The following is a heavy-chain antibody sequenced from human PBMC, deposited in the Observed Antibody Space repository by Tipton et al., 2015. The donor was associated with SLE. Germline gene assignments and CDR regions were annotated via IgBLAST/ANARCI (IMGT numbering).Heavy chain of an antibody. CDR2: IYYSGST. V-gene: IGHV4-59*12. J-gene: IGHJ4*02. D-gene: IGHD2-21*01. CDR3: ASLPRLLSGLTNDY. CDR1: GGSISSYY. Sequence: TLSLTCTVSGGSISSYYWSWIRQPPGKGLEWIGYIYYSGSTNYNPSLKSRVTISVDTSKNQFSLKLSSVTAADTAVYYCASLPRLLSGLTNDYWGQGTLVTVSS.